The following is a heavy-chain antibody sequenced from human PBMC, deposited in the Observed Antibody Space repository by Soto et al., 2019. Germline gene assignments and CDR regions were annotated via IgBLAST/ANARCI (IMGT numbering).Heavy chain of an antibody. J-gene: IGHJ4*02. CDR3: AKALRLHLVGDSRCRSHRVDY. V-gene: IGHV3-23*01. CDR2: ISGSGGST. Sequence: EVQLLESGGGLVQPGGSLRLSCAASGFTFSSYAMSCVRQAPGKGLEWVSAISGSGGSTYYADSVKGRFTISRDNSKNTLYLQMNSLRAEDTAVYYCAKALRLHLVGDSRCRSHRVDYWGQGTLVTVSS. D-gene: IGHD3-16*01. CDR1: GFTFSSYA.